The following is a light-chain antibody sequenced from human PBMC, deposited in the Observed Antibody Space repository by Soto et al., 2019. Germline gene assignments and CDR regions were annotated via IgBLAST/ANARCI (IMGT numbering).Light chain of an antibody. V-gene: IGKV1-5*03. CDR1: RIIGNW. J-gene: IGKJ2*01. Sequence: DIQMTQSPPILSASVGDRVTISCRASRIIGNWLAWYQQKPGKAPKLLIYGASTLESGVPSRFSGSGSGTEFTLPNSGLQPDDFATDHCQRYTTYSFGQGTQVEIK. CDR3: QRYTTYS. CDR2: GAS.